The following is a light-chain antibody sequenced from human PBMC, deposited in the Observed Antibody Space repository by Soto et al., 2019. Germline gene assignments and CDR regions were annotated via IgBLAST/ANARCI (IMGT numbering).Light chain of an antibody. V-gene: IGKV3-20*01. CDR3: QQYGTSPPRT. CDR1: QSISSNY. J-gene: IGKJ2*01. CDR2: GAS. Sequence: EIVLTQSPGTLSLSPGERATLSCRASQSISSNYLAWYQQKPGQAPRLLIYGASSRATGIPDRFSVSGSGTDFTLTISRLEPEDFALYYCQQYGTSPPRTFGQGTKLEI.